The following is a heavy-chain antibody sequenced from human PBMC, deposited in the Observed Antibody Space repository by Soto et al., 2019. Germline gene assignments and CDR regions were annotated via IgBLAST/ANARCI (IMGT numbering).Heavy chain of an antibody. Sequence: QVQLQQSGPGLVKPSQTLSLTCAISGDSVSSNSAAWNWIRQSPSRGLEWLGRTYYRSKWYNDYAVSVKSRITINPDTSKNQFSLQLNSVTPEDTAVYYCARDPVYSYGYDYYYYGMDVWGQGTTVTVSS. D-gene: IGHD5-18*01. CDR1: GDSVSSNSAA. CDR3: ARDPVYSYGYDYYYYGMDV. V-gene: IGHV6-1*01. CDR2: TYYRSKWYN. J-gene: IGHJ6*02.